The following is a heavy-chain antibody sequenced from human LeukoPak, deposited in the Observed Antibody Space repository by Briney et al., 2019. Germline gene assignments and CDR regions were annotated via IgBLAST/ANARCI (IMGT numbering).Heavy chain of an antibody. CDR3: AKWGDYDVLTGYYVSDY. CDR1: GFTFSNYA. CDR2: ITGSGGNT. V-gene: IGHV3-23*01. Sequence: ASLRLSCAASGFTFSNYAMSWVRQAPGKGLEWVSAITGSGGNTYYADSVKGRFTISRDSSKNTVFLQMNSLRAEDTAVYYCAKWGDYDVLTGYYVSDYWGQGTLVTVPS. D-gene: IGHD3-9*01. J-gene: IGHJ4*02.